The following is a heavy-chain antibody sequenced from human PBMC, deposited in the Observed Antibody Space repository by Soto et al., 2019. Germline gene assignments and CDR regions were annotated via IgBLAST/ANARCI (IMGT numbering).Heavy chain of an antibody. CDR2: IYYSGST. J-gene: IGHJ3*02. CDR3: ARRLIVAYDAFDI. V-gene: IGHV4-59*01. D-gene: IGHD3-22*01. CDR1: GGSISSYY. Sequence: SEALSLTCTVSGGSISSYYWSWIRQPPGKGLEWIGYIYYSGSTNYNPSLKSRVTISVDTSKNQFSLKLSSVTAADTAVYYCARRLIVAYDAFDIWGQGTMVTVSS.